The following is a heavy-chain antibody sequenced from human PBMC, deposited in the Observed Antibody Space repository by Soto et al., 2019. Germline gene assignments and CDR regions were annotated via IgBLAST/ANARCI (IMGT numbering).Heavy chain of an antibody. CDR3: AREYYDFWSGYQFFDY. CDR1: GVTFSSYW. CDR2: IKQDGSEK. D-gene: IGHD3-3*01. V-gene: IGHV3-7*01. Sequence: PGGSLRLSCAASGVTFSSYWMSWVRQAPGKGLEWVANIKQDGSEKYYVDSVKGRFTISRDNAKNSLYLQMNSLRAEDTAVYYCAREYYDFWSGYQFFDYWGQGTLVTVSS. J-gene: IGHJ4*02.